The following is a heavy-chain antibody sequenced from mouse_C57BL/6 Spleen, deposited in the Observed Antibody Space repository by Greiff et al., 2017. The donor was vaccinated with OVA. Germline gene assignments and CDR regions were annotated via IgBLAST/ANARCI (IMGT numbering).Heavy chain of an antibody. Sequence: VQLQQPGPELVKPGASVKISCKASGYAFSSSWMNWVKQRPGKGLEWIGRIYPGDGDTNYNGKFKGKATLTADKSSSTAYMQLSSLTSEDSAVYFCARDYYGLDYWGQGTTLTVSS. D-gene: IGHD1-1*01. CDR2: IYPGDGDT. V-gene: IGHV1-82*01. CDR3: ARDYYGLDY. J-gene: IGHJ2*01. CDR1: GYAFSSSW.